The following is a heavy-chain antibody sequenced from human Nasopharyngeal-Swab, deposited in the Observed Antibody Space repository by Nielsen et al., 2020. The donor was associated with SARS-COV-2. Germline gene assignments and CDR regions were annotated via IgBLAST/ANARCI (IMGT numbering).Heavy chain of an antibody. CDR3: VKDYPELVGSSSIFDY. Sequence: LSLTCAASGFTFSRYAMSWVRQAPGKALEWVSGINSPRGTYYRDSVRGRFTISKDNSKNALYLQMDSLRAEDTAIYYCVKDYPELVGSSSIFDYWGQGIQVTVSS. CDR2: INSPRGT. J-gene: IGHJ4*02. V-gene: IGHV3-23*01. CDR1: GFTFSRYA. D-gene: IGHD3-10*01.